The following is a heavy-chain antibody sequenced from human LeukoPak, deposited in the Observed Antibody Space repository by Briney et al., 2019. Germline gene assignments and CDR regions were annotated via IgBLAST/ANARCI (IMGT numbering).Heavy chain of an antibody. D-gene: IGHD2-8*01. V-gene: IGHV3-7*01. CDR3: ARDTNTPDYYYYYGMDV. CDR1: GFTFSSYW. J-gene: IGHJ6*02. CDR2: IKQGGSEK. Sequence: AGSLTLSCTASGFTFSSYWMSWVRQAPGKGLEWMANIKQGGSEKYYVDSVKGRFTISRDYAKNSLYQQMNSLRAEDTAVYYCARDTNTPDYYYYYGMDVWGQGTTVTVSS.